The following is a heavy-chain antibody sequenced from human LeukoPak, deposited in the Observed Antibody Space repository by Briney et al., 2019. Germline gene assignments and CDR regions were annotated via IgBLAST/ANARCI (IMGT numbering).Heavy chain of an antibody. J-gene: IGHJ4*02. V-gene: IGHV3-30*02. Sequence: GGSLRLSCVVSGFTFSSYGMYWVRQAPGKGLEWVAFVQYDGTIKLYGDSVKGRFTIFRDNSKNTLYLQMNSLRVEDTAVYYCAGLTMIRGGQNPFVDYWGQGTLVTVSS. CDR2: VQYDGTIK. CDR3: AGLTMIRGGQNPFVDY. D-gene: IGHD3-10*01. CDR1: GFTFSSYG.